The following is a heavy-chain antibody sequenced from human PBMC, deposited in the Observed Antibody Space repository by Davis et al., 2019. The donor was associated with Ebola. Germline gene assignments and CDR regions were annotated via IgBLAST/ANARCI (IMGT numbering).Heavy chain of an antibody. J-gene: IGHJ6*02. Sequence: AASVKVSCKASGYTFTSYGISWVRQAPGQGLEWMGWISAYNGNTNYAQKLQGRVTMTTDTSTSTAYMELSSLRSEDTAVYYCAREGDGSSWYGMDVWGQGTTVTVSS. CDR3: AREGDGSSWYGMDV. D-gene: IGHD6-13*01. CDR2: ISAYNGNT. CDR1: GYTFTSYG. V-gene: IGHV1-18*01.